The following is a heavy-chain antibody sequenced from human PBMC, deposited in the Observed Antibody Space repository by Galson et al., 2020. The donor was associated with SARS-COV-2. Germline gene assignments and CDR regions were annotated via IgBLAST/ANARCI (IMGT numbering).Heavy chain of an antibody. D-gene: IGHD6-13*01. CDR2: IYSGGST. CDR1: GFTFSNYA. V-gene: IGHV3-23*03. Sequence: GGSLRLSCAASGFTFSNYAMTWVRQAPGKGLEWVSIIYSGGSTYFADSVKGRFTISRDISKNTLYLQMNSLGAEDTAVYYCAKGDSSSWYLDYWGQGTLVTVSS. CDR3: AKGDSSSWYLDY. J-gene: IGHJ4*02.